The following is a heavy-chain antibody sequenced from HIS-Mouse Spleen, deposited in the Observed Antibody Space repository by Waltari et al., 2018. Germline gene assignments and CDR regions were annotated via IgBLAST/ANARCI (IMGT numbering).Heavy chain of an antibody. V-gene: IGHV4-39*07. D-gene: IGHD3-10*01. J-gene: IGHJ3*02. CDR1: GGSISSSSYY. Sequence: QLQLQESGPGLVKPSETLSLTCTVPGGSISSSSYYWGWHRPPPGKGLEWIGSIYYGGSTYYNPSLKSRVTISVDTSKNQFSLKLSSVTAADTAVYYCAREFGLLPPISSRDYDAFDIWGQGTMVTVSS. CDR3: AREFGLLPPISSRDYDAFDI. CDR2: IYYGGST.